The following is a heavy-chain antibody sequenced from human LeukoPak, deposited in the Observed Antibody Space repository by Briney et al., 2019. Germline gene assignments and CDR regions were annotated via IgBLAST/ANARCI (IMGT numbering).Heavy chain of an antibody. J-gene: IGHJ4*02. CDR1: GGTFSSYA. D-gene: IGHD4-17*01. V-gene: IGHV1-69*13. Sequence: SVKVSCKASGGTFSSYAISWVRQAPGQGLEWMGGIIPIFGTANYAQKFQGRVTITADESTSTAYMELSSLRSEDTAVYYCAREGASDGDYELFDYWGQGTLVTVSS. CDR3: AREGASDGDYELFDY. CDR2: IIPIFGTA.